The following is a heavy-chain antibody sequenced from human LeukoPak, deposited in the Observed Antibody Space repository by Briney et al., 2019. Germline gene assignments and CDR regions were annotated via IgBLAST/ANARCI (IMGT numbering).Heavy chain of an antibody. V-gene: IGHV4-59*11. CDR1: GGSISSHY. Sequence: SETLSLTCTVSGGSISSHYWSWIRQPPGKGLEWIGYIYYSGSTNYNPSLKSRVTISVDTSKNQFSLKLSSETAADTAEYYCARETVVNYYDSSGYEYWGQGTLVTVSS. CDR3: ARETVVNYYDSSGYEY. CDR2: IYYSGST. D-gene: IGHD3-22*01. J-gene: IGHJ4*02.